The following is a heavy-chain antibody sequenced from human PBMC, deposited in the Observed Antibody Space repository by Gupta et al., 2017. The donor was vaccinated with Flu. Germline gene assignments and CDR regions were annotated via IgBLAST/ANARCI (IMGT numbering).Heavy chain of an antibody. V-gene: IGHV3-23*01. CDR1: GVNFGNYA. Sequence: EVQLLESGGALVQPGGSLRLLCSASGVNFGNYAMSWVRQDPGKGLEFVSVVSGSGGTTNYADSAKGRFTISRDNSKNTLYLQMNSLRAEDTAIYYCAKGSSSLIYYFDYWGQGTLVTVSS. CDR3: AKGSSSLIYYFDY. J-gene: IGHJ4*02. D-gene: IGHD2-2*01. CDR2: VSGSGGTT.